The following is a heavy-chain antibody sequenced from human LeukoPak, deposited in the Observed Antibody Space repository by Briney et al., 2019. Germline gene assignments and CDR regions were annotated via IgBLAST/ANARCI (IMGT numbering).Heavy chain of an antibody. D-gene: IGHD2/OR15-2a*01. CDR3: ARGGILFLD. V-gene: IGHV3-7*01. CDR1: GFTFSIYS. J-gene: IGHJ4*02. Sequence: GGSLRLSCAASGFTFSIYSMGWVRQAPGKGLEWVASISQDGGDKYYVDSVKGRFTISRDNAKNSLYLQMNSLRAEDTALYYCARGGILFLDWGQGTLVTVSS. CDR2: ISQDGGDK.